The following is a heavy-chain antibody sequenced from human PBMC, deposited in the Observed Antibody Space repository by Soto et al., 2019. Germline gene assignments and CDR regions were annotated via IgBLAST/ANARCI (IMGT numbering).Heavy chain of an antibody. CDR3: AHRRRASGSWGVAQFDY. CDR2: IYWDDDK. CDR1: GFSLSDNGVG. J-gene: IGHJ4*02. V-gene: IGHV2-5*02. Sequence: QITLKESGPTLVKPTQTLTLTCTFSGFSLSDNGVGVGWIRQPPGKALEWLALIYWDDDKRYSPSLKSRLTSTKXXSXNXXVLTVTNMDPVDSGTYYCAHRRRASGSWGVAQFDYWGQGTLVTVSS. D-gene: IGHD3-10*01.